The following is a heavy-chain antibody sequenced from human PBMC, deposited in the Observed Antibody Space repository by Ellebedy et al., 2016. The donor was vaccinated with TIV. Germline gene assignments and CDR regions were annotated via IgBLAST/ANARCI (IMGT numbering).Heavy chain of an antibody. CDR1: GGSISSDY. J-gene: IGHJ4*02. Sequence: MPSETLSLTCIVSGGSISSDYWAWIRQPAGKELEWIGRVYVSGVTNYNPSPQSRVTMSIDTSNNQFSLRLNSVTAADTAVYYFARLVNGPLFDYWGQGTLVSVSS. D-gene: IGHD2-2*01. CDR2: VYVSGVT. CDR3: ARLVNGPLFDY. V-gene: IGHV4-4*07.